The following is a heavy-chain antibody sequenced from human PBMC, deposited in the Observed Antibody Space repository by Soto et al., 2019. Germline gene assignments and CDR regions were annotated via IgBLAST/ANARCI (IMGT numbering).Heavy chain of an antibody. CDR3: AIVGLDSPYYYYYGMDV. CDR2: IYYSGST. V-gene: IGHV4-59*01. D-gene: IGHD3-10*01. Sequence: SETLSLTCTVSGGSISSYYWSWIRQPLGKGLEWIGYIYYSGSTNYNPSLKSRVTISVDTSKNQFSLKLSSVTAADTAVYYCAIVGLDSPYYYYYGMDVWGQGTTVTVSS. CDR1: GGSISSYY. J-gene: IGHJ6*02.